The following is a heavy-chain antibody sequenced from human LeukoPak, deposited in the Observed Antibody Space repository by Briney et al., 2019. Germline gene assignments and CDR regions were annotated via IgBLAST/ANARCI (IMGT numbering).Heavy chain of an antibody. CDR3: TRDSQGSGIYSVDY. V-gene: IGHV3-7*05. D-gene: IGHD3-10*01. CDR2: IKHDGSEK. J-gene: IGHJ4*02. Sequence: PGGSLRLSCAASGFTLSSYWMSWVRQAPGKGLEWVANIKHDGSEKYYVDSVKGRFTISRGNAKNSLFLQMNSLRAEDTAVYWCTRDSQGSGIYSVDYWGQGTLVTVSS. CDR1: GFTLSSYW.